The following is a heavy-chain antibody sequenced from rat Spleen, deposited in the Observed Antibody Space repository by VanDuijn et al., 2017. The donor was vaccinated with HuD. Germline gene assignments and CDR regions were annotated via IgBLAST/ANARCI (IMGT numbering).Heavy chain of an antibody. V-gene: IGHV2-45*01. CDR1: GFSLTTYN. J-gene: IGHJ2*01. D-gene: IGHD1-11*01. CDR3: ARGAYGGYSEWFDY. CDR2: MWSGGSA. Sequence: QVQLKESGPGLVQPSETLSLTCTVSGFSLTTYNVHWVRQPPGKGLEWMGVMWSGGSADYNSALKSRLSISRDTSKNQVFLKMNSLQSEDTTTYYCARGAYGGYSEWFDYWGQGVMVTVSS.